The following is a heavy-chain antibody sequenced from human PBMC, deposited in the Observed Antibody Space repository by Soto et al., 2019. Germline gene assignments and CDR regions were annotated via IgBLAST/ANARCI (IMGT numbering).Heavy chain of an antibody. CDR3: ARALFPNADIYAREV. CDR1: GFTFRDHA. J-gene: IGHJ6*02. Sequence: PGGSLRLSCAASGFTFRDHAMHWVRQAPGKVREWLAIIWNDGSNKFYAGSVQGRFTISRDNSKNTVYLQMNTLSAEDTAVYYCARALFPNADIYAREVWDQGTPVGVS. CDR2: IWNDGSNK. V-gene: IGHV3-33*01.